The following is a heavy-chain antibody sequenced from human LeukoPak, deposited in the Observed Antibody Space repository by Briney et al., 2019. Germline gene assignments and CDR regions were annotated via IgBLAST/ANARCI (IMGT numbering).Heavy chain of an antibody. CDR1: GFTFSSYG. D-gene: IGHD2-8*02. J-gene: IGHJ4*02. V-gene: IGHV3-30*18. Sequence: GGSLRLSCAASGFTFSSYGMHWVRQAPGKGLEWVAVISYDGSNKYYADSVKGRFTISRDNSKNTLYLQMNSLRAEDTAVYYCAKDRDGYCTGGVCRRPKPIDYWGQGTLVTVSS. CDR2: ISYDGSNK. CDR3: AKDRDGYCTGGVCRRPKPIDY.